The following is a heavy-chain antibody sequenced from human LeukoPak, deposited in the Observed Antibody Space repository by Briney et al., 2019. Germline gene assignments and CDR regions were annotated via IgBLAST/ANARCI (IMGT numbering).Heavy chain of an antibody. V-gene: IGHV3-7*03. J-gene: IGHJ4*02. Sequence: GGSLRLSCAASGFTFSSYWMNWVRQAPGKGLEWVANIKQDGSEKYYVGSVKGRFTISRDNAKNSLYLQMNSLRAEDTAVYYCARVGGYGYFDYWGQGTLVTVSS. CDR2: IKQDGSEK. CDR3: ARVGGYGYFDY. CDR1: GFTFSSYW. D-gene: IGHD6-25*01.